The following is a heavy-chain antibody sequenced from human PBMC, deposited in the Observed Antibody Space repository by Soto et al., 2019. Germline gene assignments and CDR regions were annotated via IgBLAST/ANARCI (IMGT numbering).Heavy chain of an antibody. CDR2: INHSGST. CDR3: ARGFPFGELSYFDY. V-gene: IGHV4-34*01. D-gene: IGHD3-10*01. J-gene: IGHJ4*02. CDR1: GGSFSGYY. Sequence: KTSETLSLTCAVYGGSFSGYYWSWIRQPPGKGLEWIGEINHSGSTNYNPSLKSRVTISVDTSKNQFSLKLSSVTAADTAVYYCARGFPFGELSYFDYWGQGTLVTVSS.